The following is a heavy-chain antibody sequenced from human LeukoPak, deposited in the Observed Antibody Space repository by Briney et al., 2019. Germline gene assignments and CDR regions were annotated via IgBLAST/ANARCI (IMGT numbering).Heavy chain of an antibody. CDR2: VYYSGST. V-gene: IGHV4-59*08. CDR3: ARHLGYQLRRGYYYVMDV. CDR1: GGSISSYY. D-gene: IGHD2-2*01. J-gene: IGHJ6*02. Sequence: SETLSLTCTVSGGSISSYYWSWIRQPPGKGLDWIGYVYYSGSTDYNPSLKSRVTISVDTSKNQFSLKLSSVTAADTAVYYCARHLGYQLRRGYYYVMDVWGPGTTVTVSS.